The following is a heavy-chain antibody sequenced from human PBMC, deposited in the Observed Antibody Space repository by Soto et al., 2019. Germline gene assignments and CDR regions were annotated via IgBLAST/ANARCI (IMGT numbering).Heavy chain of an antibody. CDR2: IIPIFGTA. CDR1: GGTFSSYA. D-gene: IGHD3-16*02. CDR3: ARGGEDLDYVWGSYRKLKDYYYYGMDV. J-gene: IGHJ6*02. V-gene: IGHV1-69*13. Sequence: SVKVSCKASGGTFSSYAISWVRQAPGQGLEWMGGIIPIFGTANYAQKFQGRVTITADESTSTAYMELSSLRSEETAVYYCARGGEDLDYVWGSYRKLKDYYYYGMDVWG.